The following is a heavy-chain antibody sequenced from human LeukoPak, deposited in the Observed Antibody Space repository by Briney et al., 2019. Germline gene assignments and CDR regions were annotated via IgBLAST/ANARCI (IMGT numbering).Heavy chain of an antibody. CDR2: IIPIFGTA. J-gene: IGHJ6*03. CDR1: GGTFSSDA. D-gene: IGHD3-3*01. Sequence: SVKVSCKASGGTFSSDAISWVRQAPGQGLEWMGGIIPIFGTANYAQKFQGRVTITADESTSTAYMELSSLRSEDTAVYYCATPGKAITIFGVVNNYYYYMDVWGKGTTATVSS. V-gene: IGHV1-69*13. CDR3: ATPGKAITIFGVVNNYYYYMDV.